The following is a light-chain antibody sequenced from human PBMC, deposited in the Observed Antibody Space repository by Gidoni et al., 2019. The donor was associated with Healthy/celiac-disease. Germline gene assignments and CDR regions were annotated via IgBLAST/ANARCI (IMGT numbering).Light chain of an antibody. J-gene: IGLJ3*02. CDR2: RNN. CDR1: SSNIGSNY. V-gene: IGLV1-47*01. CDR3: AAWDYTLSGPEV. Sequence: QPVLTQRPSASGTPGQRVTISCSGGSSNIGSNYVYWYQQLPGTAPNLLSNRNNKRPSGVPVPFSGSKSGTSASLAISGLRPEDEADYYCAAWDYTLSGPEVFGGGTKLTVL.